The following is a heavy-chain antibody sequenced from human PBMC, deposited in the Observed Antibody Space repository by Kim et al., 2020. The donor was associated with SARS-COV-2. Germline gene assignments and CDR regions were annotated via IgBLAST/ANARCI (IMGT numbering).Heavy chain of an antibody. CDR2: ISSSSSYI. CDR3: ARDLGWKLPRLWYFDY. Sequence: GGPLRLSCAASGFTFSSYSMNWVRQAPGKGLEWVSSISSSSSYIYYADSVKGRFTISRDNAKNSLYLQMNSLRAEDTAVYYCARDLGWKLPRLWYFDYWGQGTLVTVSS. CDR1: GFTFSSYS. J-gene: IGHJ4*02. D-gene: IGHD1-26*01. V-gene: IGHV3-21*01.